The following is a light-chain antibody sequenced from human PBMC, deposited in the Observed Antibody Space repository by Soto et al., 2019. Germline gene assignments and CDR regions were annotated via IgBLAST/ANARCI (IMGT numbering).Light chain of an antibody. CDR3: QQYNSYWT. J-gene: IGKJ1*01. CDR2: DAS. CDR1: QGISSW. Sequence: IPLTHSQSSLSASLGDRENIXGRASQGISSWLAWYQQKPGKAPKLLIYDASRLESGVPSRFSGSGSGTEFTLTISSLQPDDFATYYCQQYNSYWTFGQGTKVDI. V-gene: IGKV1-5*01.